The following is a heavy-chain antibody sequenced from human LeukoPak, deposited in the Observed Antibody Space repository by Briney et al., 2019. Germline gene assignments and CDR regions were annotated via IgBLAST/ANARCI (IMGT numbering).Heavy chain of an antibody. CDR3: ARGRRGNYFFDY. V-gene: IGHV4-39*02. CDR2: IYYSGST. Sequence: PSETLSLTCTVSGGSISGSSYYWGWIRQPPGKGLEWIGSIYYSGSTYYNPSLKSRVTISVDTSKNQFSLKLNSVTATDTAVYYCARGRRGNYFFDYWGQGTQVTVSS. J-gene: IGHJ4*02. CDR1: GGSISGSSYY. D-gene: IGHD1-7*01.